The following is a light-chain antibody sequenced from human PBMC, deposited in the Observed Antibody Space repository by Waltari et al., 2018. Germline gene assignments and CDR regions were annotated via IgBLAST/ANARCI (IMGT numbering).Light chain of an antibody. CDR2: EVS. J-gene: IGLJ2*01. V-gene: IGLV2-8*01. CDR1: SSDGGGYNY. Sequence: QSALPQPPSASGSPGQSVTISCTGTSSDGGGYNYVSWYQQHPGKAPKLMIYEVSKRPSGVPDRFSGSKSGNTASLTVSGLQAEDEADYYCSSYAGSNNLKVFGGGTKLTVL. CDR3: SSYAGSNNLKV.